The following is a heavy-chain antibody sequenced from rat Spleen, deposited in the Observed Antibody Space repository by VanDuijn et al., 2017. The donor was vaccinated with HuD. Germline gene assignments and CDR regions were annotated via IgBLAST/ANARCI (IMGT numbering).Heavy chain of an antibody. CDR3: ARADIASVSSDGI. D-gene: IGHD1-2*01. J-gene: IGHJ2*01. Sequence: QVQLKESGPGLVQPSQTLSLTCTVSGFSLINYNMHWVRQPTGKGLEWIAAISTGGNTYYNSGLKSRLGISRDTSKSQVFLKMNSLQTEDTATYYCARADIASVSSDGIWGQGVMVTVSS. V-gene: IGHV2-30*01. CDR2: ISTGGNT. CDR1: GFSLINYN.